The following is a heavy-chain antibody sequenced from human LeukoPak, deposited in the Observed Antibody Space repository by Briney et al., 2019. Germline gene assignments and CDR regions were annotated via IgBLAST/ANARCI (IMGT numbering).Heavy chain of an antibody. V-gene: IGHV3-9*01. CDR1: GFTFDDYA. Sequence: GRSLRLSCAASGFTFDDYAMHWVRQAPGKGLEWVSGISWNSGSIGYADSVKGRFTISRDNAKNSLYLQMNSLRAEDTAVYYCAKDPDYDFWSGSNNWFDPWGQGTLVTVSS. D-gene: IGHD3-3*01. J-gene: IGHJ5*02. CDR3: AKDPDYDFWSGSNNWFDP. CDR2: ISWNSGSI.